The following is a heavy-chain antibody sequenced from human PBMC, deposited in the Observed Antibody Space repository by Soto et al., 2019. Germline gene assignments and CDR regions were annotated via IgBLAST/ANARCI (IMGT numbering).Heavy chain of an antibody. V-gene: IGHV3-64*04. J-gene: IGHJ4*02. Sequence: GGSLRLSCSASGFTFSSYAMHWVRQAPGKGLEYVSAISSNGGSTYYADSVKGRFTISRDNAENSLFLQMDSLRAEDTAVYYCAREGDYCSSTSCSTAVDYWGQGTLVTVSS. D-gene: IGHD2-2*02. CDR2: ISSNGGST. CDR3: AREGDYCSSTSCSTAVDY. CDR1: GFTFSSYA.